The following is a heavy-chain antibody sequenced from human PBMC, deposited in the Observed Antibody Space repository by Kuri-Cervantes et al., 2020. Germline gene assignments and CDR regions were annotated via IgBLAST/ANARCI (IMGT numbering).Heavy chain of an antibody. CDR3: AKGREYSSSWYVMDY. V-gene: IGHV3-9*01. J-gene: IGHJ4*02. CDR2: ISWNSGSI. CDR1: GFTFDDYA. Sequence: CAASGFTFDDYAMHWVRQAPGKGLEWVSGISWNSGSIGYADSVKGRFTISRDNAKNSLYLQMNSLRAEDTALYYCAKGREYSSSWYVMDYWGQGTLVTVSS. D-gene: IGHD6-13*01.